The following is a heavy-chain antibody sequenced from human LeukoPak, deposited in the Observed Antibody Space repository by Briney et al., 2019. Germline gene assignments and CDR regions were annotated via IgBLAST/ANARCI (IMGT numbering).Heavy chain of an antibody. J-gene: IGHJ2*01. V-gene: IGHV3-64*01. CDR3: ARRWPARDTVMVSTMIKWYFDL. CDR1: GFTFSNAW. D-gene: IGHD5-18*01. Sequence: GGSLRLSCAASGFTFSNAWMSWVRQAPGKGLEYVSGINSNGGRTYYTNSVKGRFTISRDNSKNTLYLQMGSLRAEDMAVYYCARRWPARDTVMVSTMIKWYFDLWGRGTLVTVSS. CDR2: INSNGGRT.